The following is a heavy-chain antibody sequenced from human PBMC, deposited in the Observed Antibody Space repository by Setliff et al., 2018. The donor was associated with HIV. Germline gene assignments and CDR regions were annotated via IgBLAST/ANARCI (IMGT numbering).Heavy chain of an antibody. CDR1: GYRFTSHW. V-gene: IGHV5-51*01. Sequence: PGESLKISCKGVGYRFTSHWIAWVRQMPGKGLEWMGNIYPGDSETRYSPSFPGKVTFSADTTVDTAYLQWNTLKSSDTAMYYCATHTLNNASDIWGLGTMVTVSS. CDR3: ATHTLNNASDI. CDR2: IYPGDSET. J-gene: IGHJ3*02.